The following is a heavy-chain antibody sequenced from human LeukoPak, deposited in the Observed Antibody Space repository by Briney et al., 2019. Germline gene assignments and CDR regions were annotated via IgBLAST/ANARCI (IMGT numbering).Heavy chain of an antibody. J-gene: IGHJ4*02. V-gene: IGHV3-48*04. Sequence: GGSLRLSCVASGFTFSSYNMNWVRQAPGKGLEWLSYISSSGSVRHYADSVKGRFTISRDNAKSSLYLQMNGLRVEDTAVYYCARGFLEDTQWGQGTLVTVSS. D-gene: IGHD2-15*01. CDR2: ISSSGSVR. CDR1: GFTFSSYN. CDR3: ARGFLEDTQ.